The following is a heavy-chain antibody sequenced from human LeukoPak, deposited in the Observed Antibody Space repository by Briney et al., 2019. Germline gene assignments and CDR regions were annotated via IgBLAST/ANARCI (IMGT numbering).Heavy chain of an antibody. CDR3: ARGESDWGSYAFDI. V-gene: IGHV1-8*03. Sequence: ASVKVSCKASGYTFTSYDINWVRQATGQGLEWMGWMNPNSGNTGYAQKFQGRVTITRNTSISTAYMELSRLRSDDTAVYYCARGESDWGSYAFDIWGQGTMVTVSS. D-gene: IGHD7-27*01. CDR2: MNPNSGNT. CDR1: GYTFTSYD. J-gene: IGHJ3*02.